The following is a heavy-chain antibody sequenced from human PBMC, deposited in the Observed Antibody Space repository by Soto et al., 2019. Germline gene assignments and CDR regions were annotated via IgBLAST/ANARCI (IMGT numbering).Heavy chain of an antibody. Sequence: SETLSLTCTVSGGSISSYYWSWIRQPPGKGLEWIGYIYYSGSTNYNPSLKSRVTISVDTSKNQFSLKLSSVTAADTAVYYCGKDADYWGQGTLVTVSS. CDR3: GKDADY. CDR2: IYYSGST. J-gene: IGHJ4*02. V-gene: IGHV4-59*08. CDR1: GGSISSYY.